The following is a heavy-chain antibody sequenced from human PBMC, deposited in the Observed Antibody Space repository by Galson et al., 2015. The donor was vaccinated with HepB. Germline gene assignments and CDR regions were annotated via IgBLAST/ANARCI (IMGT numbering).Heavy chain of an antibody. CDR1: GFSLSTSGMC. CDR3: ARICLGYDSSGIEDI. Sequence: PALVKPTQTLTLTCTFSGFSLSTSGMCVSWIRQPPGKALEWLALIDWDDDKYYSTSLKTRLTISKDTSKNQVVLTMTNMDPVDTATYYCARICLGYDSSGIEDIWGQGTMVTVSS. V-gene: IGHV2-70*01. CDR2: IDWDDDK. D-gene: IGHD3-22*01. J-gene: IGHJ3*02.